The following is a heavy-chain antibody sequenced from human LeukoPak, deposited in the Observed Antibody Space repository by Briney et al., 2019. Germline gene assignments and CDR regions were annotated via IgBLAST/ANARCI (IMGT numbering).Heavy chain of an antibody. V-gene: IGHV3-74*01. CDR1: GFTCSSYW. CDR2: INSDGSGT. J-gene: IGHJ5*01. D-gene: IGHD4-23*01. Sequence: GGSLRLSSAASGFTCSSYWMHWVRQAPGKGLVWVSRINSDGSGTIYADSVRGRFTISRDNAKNTPYLQVNSLRAEDTAVYYCARTEGTVAYDSWGQGTLVTVSS. CDR3: ARTEGTVAYDS.